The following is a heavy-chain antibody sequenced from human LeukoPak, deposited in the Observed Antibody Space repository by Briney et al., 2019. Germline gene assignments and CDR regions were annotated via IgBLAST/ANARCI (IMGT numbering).Heavy chain of an antibody. J-gene: IGHJ6*03. CDR3: ARVDNYYGLGSFGASHNYYMDV. Sequence: ADTLSLICAVSGYPISSWYYLGWIRQPPGKGLEWIARIGRTGNRYYNPPLKSRVTISVDTSKNPLSLKMTSLTAADTAIYYCARVDNYYGLGSFGASHNYYMDVWGKGTTVTVSS. V-gene: IGHV4-38-2*01. CDR1: GYPISSWYY. D-gene: IGHD3-10*01. CDR2: IGRTGNR.